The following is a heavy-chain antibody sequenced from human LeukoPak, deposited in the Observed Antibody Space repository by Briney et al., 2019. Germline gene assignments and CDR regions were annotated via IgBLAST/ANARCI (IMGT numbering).Heavy chain of an antibody. CDR1: GFTFSSYE. CDR3: ARGRYLGAMFQDH. J-gene: IGHJ4*02. CDR2: ISISDSTI. V-gene: IGHV3-48*03. D-gene: IGHD3-10*02. Sequence: PGGSLRLSCAASGFTFSSYEMNWVRQTPGAGLEWSSYISISDSTIYYADSVKGRFTISRDNAKNSLYLQMNNLRVEDTALYYCARGRYLGAMFQDHWGQGTLVTVSS.